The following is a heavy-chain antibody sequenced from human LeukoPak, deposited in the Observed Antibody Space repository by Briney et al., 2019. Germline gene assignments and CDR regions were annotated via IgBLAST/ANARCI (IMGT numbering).Heavy chain of an antibody. Sequence: SVKVSCKASGGTFSSYAISWVRQAPGQGLEWMGGIIPIFGTANYAQKLQGRVTMTTDTSTSTAYMELRSLRSDDTAVYYCARANVLRYFPDYWGQGTLVTVSS. V-gene: IGHV1-69*05. CDR2: IIPIFGTA. CDR1: GGTFSSYA. D-gene: IGHD3-9*01. J-gene: IGHJ4*02. CDR3: ARANVLRYFPDY.